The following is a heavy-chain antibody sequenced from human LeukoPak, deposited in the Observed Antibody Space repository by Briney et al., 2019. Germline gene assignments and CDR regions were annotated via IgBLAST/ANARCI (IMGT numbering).Heavy chain of an antibody. Sequence: SETLSLTCAVYGGSFSDYYWSWIRQPPGKGLQWIGEINHSGSTNYNPSLESRATISVDTSKNQFSLKLTSVTAADTAVYYCARYYYDSRGYYHYFDYWGQGSLVTVSS. J-gene: IGHJ4*02. V-gene: IGHV4-34*01. CDR2: INHSGST. CDR1: GGSFSDYY. D-gene: IGHD3-22*01. CDR3: ARYYYDSRGYYHYFDY.